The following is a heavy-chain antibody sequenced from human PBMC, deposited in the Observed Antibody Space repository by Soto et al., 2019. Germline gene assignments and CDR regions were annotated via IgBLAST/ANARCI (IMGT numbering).Heavy chain of an antibody. J-gene: IGHJ2*01. V-gene: IGHV1-69*12. Sequence: QVQLVQSGAEVKKPGSSVKVSCKASGGTFSSYAISWVRQAPGQGLEWMGGIIPIFGTANYAQKFQGRVTITAXXSXSXXYMELSSLRSEDTAVYYCARVVVINVVPGGWYFDLWGRGTLVTVSS. D-gene: IGHD3-22*01. CDR1: GGTFSSYA. CDR2: IIPIFGTA. CDR3: ARVVVINVVPGGWYFDL.